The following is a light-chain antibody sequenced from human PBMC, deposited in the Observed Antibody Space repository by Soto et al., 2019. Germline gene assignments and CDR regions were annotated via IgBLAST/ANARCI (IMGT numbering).Light chain of an antibody. J-gene: IGKJ1*01. CDR2: WAS. CDR1: QSILYSSNIKNY. V-gene: IGKV4-1*01. CDR3: QQYYKIPWT. Sequence: DIVMTQSPDSLAVSLGERATINCKSSQSILYSSNIKNYLSWYQQKAGQPPKLLIYWASTRESGVPDRFSGSGSGTDFTLSISSLQAADVAVYYCQQYYKIPWTFGQGTKVEIK.